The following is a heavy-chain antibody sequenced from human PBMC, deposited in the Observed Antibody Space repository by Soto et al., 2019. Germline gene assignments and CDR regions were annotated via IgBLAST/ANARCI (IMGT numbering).Heavy chain of an antibody. CDR2: INPNSGGT. D-gene: IGHD6-19*01. CDR1: GYTITDNY. Sequence: ASVKVSCKASGYTITDNYLHWVRQAPGQGLEWMGWINPNSGGTNYAQTFQGRVTMTRDTSISTAYMELRRLRSDDTAVFYCARAPKVYGSSLATWGQGTPVTVS. CDR3: ARAPKVYGSSLAT. V-gene: IGHV1-2*02. J-gene: IGHJ5*02.